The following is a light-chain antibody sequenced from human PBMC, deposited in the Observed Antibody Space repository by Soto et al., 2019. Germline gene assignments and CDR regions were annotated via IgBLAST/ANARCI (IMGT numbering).Light chain of an antibody. V-gene: IGLV2-23*02. J-gene: IGLJ2*01. CDR2: EAT. CDR1: SSDIGTYYL. Sequence: QSALTQPASVSGSPGQSITISCTGTSSDIGTYYLVSWYQQHPGKAPILMIYEATKRPSGVSNRFSGSKSGNMASLTISGLQPEDEADYYCSSYAGSSTFVVFGGVTKLTVL. CDR3: SSYAGSSTFVV.